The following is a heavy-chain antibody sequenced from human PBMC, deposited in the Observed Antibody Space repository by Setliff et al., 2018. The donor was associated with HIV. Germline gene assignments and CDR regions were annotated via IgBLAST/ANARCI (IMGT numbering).Heavy chain of an antibody. CDR3: ARHNEITYGGLLHDFFYYGLDV. Sequence: ASVKVSCKASGYTFTSYAMHWVRQAPGQRLEWMGWINAGNGNTKYSQKFQGRVTITRDTSASTAYMELSSLTSVTAADTAVYYCARHNEITYGGLLHDFFYYGLDVWGQGTPVTV. V-gene: IGHV1-3*01. D-gene: IGHD3-16*01. J-gene: IGHJ6*02. CDR1: GYTFTSYA. CDR2: INAGNGNT.